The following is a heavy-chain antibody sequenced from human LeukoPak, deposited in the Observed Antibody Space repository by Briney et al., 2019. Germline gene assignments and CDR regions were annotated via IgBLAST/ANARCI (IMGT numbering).Heavy chain of an antibody. Sequence: GGSLRLSCAASGFTFSSYWMSWVRQAPGKGLEWVGRIKSKTDGGTTDYAAPVEGRFTISRDDSKNTLFLQMNSLKTEDTAVYYCTTDLRYDSSGYYYYYGMDVWGQGTTVTVSS. CDR3: TTDLRYDSSGYYYYYGMDV. D-gene: IGHD3-22*01. V-gene: IGHV3-15*01. J-gene: IGHJ6*02. CDR2: IKSKTDGGTT. CDR1: GFTFSSYW.